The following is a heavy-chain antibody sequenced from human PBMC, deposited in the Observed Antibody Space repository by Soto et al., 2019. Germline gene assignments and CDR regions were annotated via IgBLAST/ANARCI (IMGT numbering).Heavy chain of an antibody. V-gene: IGHV4-34*01. CDR2: INHSGST. J-gene: IGHJ6*03. CDR1: GGSFSGYY. Sequence: PSETLSLTCAVYGGSFSGYYWSWIRQPPGKGLEWIGEINHSGSTNYNPSLKSRATISVDTSKNQFSLKLSSVAAADTAVYYCARRARYQLLRNKIPYYYYYMDVWGKGTTVTVSS. CDR3: ARRARYQLLRNKIPYYYYYMDV. D-gene: IGHD2-2*01.